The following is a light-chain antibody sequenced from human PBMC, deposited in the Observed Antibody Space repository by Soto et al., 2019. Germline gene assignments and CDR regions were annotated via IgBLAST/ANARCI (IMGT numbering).Light chain of an antibody. CDR1: SSDVGGYNY. CDR2: DVS. Sequence: QYALTQPASVSGSPGQSITISCTGTSSDVGGYNYVSWYQHHPGKAPKLIIYDVSNPPSGVSNRFSGSKSGNTASLTISGLQPEDEADYYCSSYTTSNTRQIVLGTGTKLTVL. V-gene: IGLV2-14*03. CDR3: SSYTTSNTRQIV. J-gene: IGLJ1*01.